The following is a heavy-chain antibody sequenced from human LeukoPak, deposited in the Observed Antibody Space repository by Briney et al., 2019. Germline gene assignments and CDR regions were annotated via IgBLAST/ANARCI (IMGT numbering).Heavy chain of an antibody. Sequence: GGSLRLSCAASGFTFSSYGMHWVRQAPGKGLEWVAVIWYDGSNKYYADSVKGRFTISRDNSKNTLYLQMNSLRAEDTAVYYCARDQLRFLEWLTYFDYWGQGTLVTVST. J-gene: IGHJ4*02. CDR1: GFTFSSYG. CDR2: IWYDGSNK. V-gene: IGHV3-33*01. CDR3: ARDQLRFLEWLTYFDY. D-gene: IGHD3-3*01.